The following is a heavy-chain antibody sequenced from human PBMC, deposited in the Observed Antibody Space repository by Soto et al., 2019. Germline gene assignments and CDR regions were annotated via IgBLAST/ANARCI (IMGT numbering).Heavy chain of an antibody. J-gene: IGHJ4*02. V-gene: IGHV3-23*01. CDR1: GFTFTTYV. CDR3: AKVLISSTGTTPFEY. CDR2: ISGSGGST. Sequence: PGGSLRLSCAASGFTFTTYVMSWVRLAPGKGLEWVSSISGSGGSTYYADSVKGRFTISRDNSKNTLYLQMNSLRAEDTAVYYCAKVLISSTGTTPFEYWGQGTLVTVSS. D-gene: IGHD1-7*01.